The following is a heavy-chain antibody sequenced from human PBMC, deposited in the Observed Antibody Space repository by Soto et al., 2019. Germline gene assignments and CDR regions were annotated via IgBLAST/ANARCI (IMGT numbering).Heavy chain of an antibody. CDR1: GFTFSAYA. CDR2: ISGSGDTT. J-gene: IGHJ4*02. V-gene: IGHV3-23*01. Sequence: GGSLRLSCVASGFTFSAYAISWVRQAPGKGLEWVSAISGSGDTTYYADSVKGRFTISRDNSKNTLYLQMNSLRAEDTAVYYCAKDLARYWGQGTLVTVSS. CDR3: AKDLARY.